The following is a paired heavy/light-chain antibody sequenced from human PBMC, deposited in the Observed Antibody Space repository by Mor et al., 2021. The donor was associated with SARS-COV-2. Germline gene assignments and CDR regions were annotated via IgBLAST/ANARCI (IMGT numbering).Heavy chain of an antibody. CDR1: EFTLSSYT. V-gene: IGHV3-21*01. CDR3: ARDRRRYCGGGSCEGDYYGMDV. J-gene: IGHJ6*02. Sequence: EVQLVESGGGLVKSGGSLRLSCAASEFTLSSYTMNWVRQAPGKGLEWVSSISSSSSYIYYVDSVKGRFTISRDNAKNSLYLQMNSLRDEDTAVYYCARDRRRYCGGGSCEGDYYGMDVWGQGTTVTVSS. D-gene: IGHD2-15*01. CDR2: ISSSSSYI.
Light chain of an antibody. J-gene: IGKJ5*01. CDR2: AAS. Sequence: DIQLTQSPSFLSASVGDRITITCRASQGISSYLAWYQQKPGKAPKLLIYAASTLQSGVPLRFSGSGSGTEFTLTINSLQSEDFATYYCQQLNSYPFTFGQGTRLAIK. V-gene: IGKV1-9*01. CDR1: QGISSY. CDR3: QQLNSYPFT.